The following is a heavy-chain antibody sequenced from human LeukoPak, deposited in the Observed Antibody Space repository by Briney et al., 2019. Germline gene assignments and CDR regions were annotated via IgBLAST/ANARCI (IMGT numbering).Heavy chain of an antibody. CDR2: IYSGGST. V-gene: IGHV3-53*05. Sequence: PGGSLRLSCAASGFTVSSNYMSWVRQAPGKGLEWVSVIYSGGSTYYADSVKGRFTISRDNSKNTLYLQVNSLRGEDTAVYYCARDQGFGELPPYWGQGTLVTVSS. CDR1: GFTVSSNY. J-gene: IGHJ4*02. D-gene: IGHD1-26*01. CDR3: ARDQGFGELPPY.